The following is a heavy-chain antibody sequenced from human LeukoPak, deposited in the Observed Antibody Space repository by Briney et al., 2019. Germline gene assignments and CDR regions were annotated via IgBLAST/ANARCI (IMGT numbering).Heavy chain of an antibody. J-gene: IGHJ4*02. Sequence: SETLSLTCNVSGGSISSYCWSWVRQPPEKGLEWIGCIYYSGSTNYNPSLKSRDAISVDTSKNQISLKLRSVTAADTAVYYCARQLAIASIIDYWGQGTLVTVSS. V-gene: IGHV4-59*08. CDR1: GGSISSYC. CDR3: ARQLAIASIIDY. CDR2: IYYSGST. D-gene: IGHD2-2*02.